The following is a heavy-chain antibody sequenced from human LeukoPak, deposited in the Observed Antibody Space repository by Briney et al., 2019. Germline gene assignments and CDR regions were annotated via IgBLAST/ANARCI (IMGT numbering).Heavy chain of an antibody. CDR2: IYTSGST. J-gene: IGHJ4*02. D-gene: IGHD3-9*01. CDR1: GGSISSGSYY. V-gene: IGHV4-61*02. CDR3: VRDKADYDILTDAGYFDY. Sequence: SQTLSLTCTVSGGSISSGSYYWSWIRQPAGKGLEWIGRIYTSGSTNYNPSLKSRVTISVDTSENQFSLKLSSVTAADTAVYYCVRDKADYDILTDAGYFDYWGQGTLVTVSS.